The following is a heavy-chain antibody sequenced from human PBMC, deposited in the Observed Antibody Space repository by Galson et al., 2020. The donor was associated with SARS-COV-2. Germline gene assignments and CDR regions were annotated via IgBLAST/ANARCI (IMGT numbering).Heavy chain of an antibody. CDR2: ISYDGSNK. CDR3: AKDGSNYYFYGMDV. D-gene: IGHD5-12*01. Sequence: GGSLRLSCAASGFTFSSYGIHWVRQAPGKGLEWVAVISYDGSNKYSADSVKGRFTISRDNSKNTLYLQMNSLRAEDTAMYYCAKDGSNYYFYGMDVWGQGTTVTVSS. J-gene: IGHJ6*02. V-gene: IGHV3-30*18. CDR1: GFTFSSYG.